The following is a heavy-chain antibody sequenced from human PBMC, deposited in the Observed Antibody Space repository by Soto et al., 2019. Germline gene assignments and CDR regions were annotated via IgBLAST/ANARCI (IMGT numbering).Heavy chain of an antibody. V-gene: IGHV4-30-4*01. CDR1: GGSISSGDYY. CDR3: ARLVQLLQGRWFDP. J-gene: IGHJ5*02. D-gene: IGHD2-15*01. Sequence: QVQLQESGPGLVKPSQTLSLTCTVSGGSISSGDYYWSWIRQPPGKGLEWIGYIYYSGSTYYNPSLKSRVTISVATSTNTFSLKLSSVTAADTAVYYCARLVQLLQGRWFDPWGQGTLVTVSS. CDR2: IYYSGST.